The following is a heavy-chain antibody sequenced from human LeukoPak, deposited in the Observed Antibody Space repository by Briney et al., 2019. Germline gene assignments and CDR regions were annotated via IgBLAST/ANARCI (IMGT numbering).Heavy chain of an antibody. J-gene: IGHJ4*02. Sequence: GGSLRLSCAASGFTVSSNYMSWVRQAPGKGLEWVSGISGSGGSTYYADSVKGRFTISRDNSKNTLYLPMNTLRVEDTAVYYCARGWGSSGWYDYWGQGALVTVSS. CDR2: ISGSGGST. CDR3: ARGWGSSGWYDY. D-gene: IGHD6-19*01. CDR1: GFTVSSNY. V-gene: IGHV3-23*01.